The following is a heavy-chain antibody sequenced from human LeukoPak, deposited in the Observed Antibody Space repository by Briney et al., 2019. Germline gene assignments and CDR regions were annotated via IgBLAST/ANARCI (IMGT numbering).Heavy chain of an antibody. V-gene: IGHV3-53*01. D-gene: IGHD5-24*01. CDR3: TRDQMNY. J-gene: IGHJ4*02. CDR2: IFSNGDA. CDR1: EFTVSRNY. Sequence: GGSLRLSCTASEFTVSRNYMLWVRQAPGKGLEWVALIFSNGDAHYADSVKGRFTISRDTSKNTVSLQMNSLRVEDTAMYYCTRDQMNYWGQGTLVTVSS.